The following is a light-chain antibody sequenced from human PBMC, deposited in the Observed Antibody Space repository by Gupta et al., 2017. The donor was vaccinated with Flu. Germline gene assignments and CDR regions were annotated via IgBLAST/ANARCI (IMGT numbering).Light chain of an antibody. CDR3: HVWDSGSDHGV. V-gene: IGLV3-21*02. Sequence: SSVLTQPPSVSMAPGQTAKVTCGGDNIEMKSVHWYQQRPGQAPLLVVYDDRHRPSGIPERFSGSNSGNTATLTISRLEAADEADYDCHVWDSGSDHGVFGGGTKLTGL. CDR1: NIEMKS. CDR2: DDR. J-gene: IGLJ3*02.